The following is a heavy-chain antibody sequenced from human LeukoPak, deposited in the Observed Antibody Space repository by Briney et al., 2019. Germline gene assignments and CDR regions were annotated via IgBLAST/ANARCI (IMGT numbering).Heavy chain of an antibody. Sequence: GGSLRLSCAASGFTFSSYVMTWVRQAPGAGLEWVSAIGTHATSTDYPDSVKGRFTISRDDSKNTVFLQMTSLRVEDTALYYCTRRVGGTPDYWGLGTLVTVST. V-gene: IGHV3-23*01. CDR3: TRRVGGTPDY. J-gene: IGHJ4*02. CDR2: IGTHATST. D-gene: IGHD1-26*01. CDR1: GFTFSSYV.